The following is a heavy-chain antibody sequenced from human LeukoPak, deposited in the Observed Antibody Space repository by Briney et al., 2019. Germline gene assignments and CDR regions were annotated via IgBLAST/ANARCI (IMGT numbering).Heavy chain of an antibody. J-gene: IGHJ4*02. CDR2: ISYDGSNK. CDR3: AKDYLGGSYSFDY. Sequence: PGGSLRLSCAAFGFTFSSYAMHWVRQAPGKGLEWVAVISYDGSNKYYADSVKGRFTISRDNSKNTLYLQMNSLRAEDTAVYYCAKDYLGGSYSFDYWGQGTLVTVSS. CDR1: GFTFSSYA. D-gene: IGHD1-26*01. V-gene: IGHV3-30-3*01.